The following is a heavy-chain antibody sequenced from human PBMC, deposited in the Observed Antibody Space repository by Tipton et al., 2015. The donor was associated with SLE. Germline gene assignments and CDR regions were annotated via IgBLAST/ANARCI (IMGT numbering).Heavy chain of an antibody. V-gene: IGHV4-34*01. CDR2: INHSGST. CDR1: GGSFSGYY. J-gene: IGHJ4*02. Sequence: TLSLTCAVYGGSFSGYYWSWIRQPPGKGLEWIGEINHSGSTNYHPSLKSRVTISVDTSKNQFSLKLSSVTAADTAVYYCARGGRDPLGYWGQGTLVTVSS. CDR3: ARGGRDPLGY. D-gene: IGHD2-21*02.